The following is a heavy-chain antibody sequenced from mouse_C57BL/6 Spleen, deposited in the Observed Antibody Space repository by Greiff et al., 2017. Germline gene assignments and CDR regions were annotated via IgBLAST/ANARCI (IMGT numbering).Heavy chain of an antibody. CDR3: AIMESWFAY. CDR1: GYTFTSYW. CDR2: IHPSDSDT. J-gene: IGHJ3*01. V-gene: IGHV1-74*01. Sequence: QVQLQQPGAELVKPGASVKVSCKASGYTFTSYWMHWVKQRPGQGLEWIGRIHPSDSDTNYNQKFKGKATLTIDKSSSTAYMQLSSLTSKDSAVYYCAIMESWFAYWGQGTLVTVSA.